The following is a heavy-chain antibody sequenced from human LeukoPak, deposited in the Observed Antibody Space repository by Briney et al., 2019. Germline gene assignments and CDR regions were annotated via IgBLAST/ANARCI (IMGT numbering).Heavy chain of an antibody. CDR3: ARDGDSSGYYAAFDI. V-gene: IGHV3-48*02. CDR2: ISSSSSII. Sequence: GGSLRLSCAASGFTFSSYSMNWVRQASGKGLEWLSYISSSSSIIYYADSVKGRFTISRDNAKNSLYLQMNSLRDEDTAVYYCARDGDSSGYYAAFDIWGQGTMVTVSS. J-gene: IGHJ3*02. D-gene: IGHD3-22*01. CDR1: GFTFSSYS.